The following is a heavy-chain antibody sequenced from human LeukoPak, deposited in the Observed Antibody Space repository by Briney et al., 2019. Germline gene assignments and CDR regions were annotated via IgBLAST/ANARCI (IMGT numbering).Heavy chain of an antibody. CDR1: GGSISSYY. D-gene: IGHD2-2*02. CDR3: ASSPATYCSSTSCYMIRRHDAFDI. J-gene: IGHJ3*02. V-gene: IGHV4-4*07. Sequence: SETLSLTCTVSGGSISSYYWSWIRKPAGKGQEWLGRTYTCGSTNYNPSHKSRVTMSVDTSKNQFSLKLSSVTAADTAVYYCASSPATYCSSTSCYMIRRHDAFDIWGQGTMVTVSS. CDR2: TYTCGST.